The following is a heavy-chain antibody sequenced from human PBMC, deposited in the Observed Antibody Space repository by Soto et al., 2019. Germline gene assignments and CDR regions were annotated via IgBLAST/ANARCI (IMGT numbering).Heavy chain of an antibody. J-gene: IGHJ6*02. CDR1: GFTFSSFA. CDR3: GRDRPGGYGMEV. D-gene: IGHD3-10*01. CDR2: ISSYSSHI. Sequence: GGSLRLSCAASGFTFSSFAMNWVRQAPGKGLEWVSSISSYSSHIYYADSVKCRFTISRDNATYSLYLQMNGLGAEDTAVYDCGRDRPGGYGMEVWGQGTTVTVSS. V-gene: IGHV3-21*01.